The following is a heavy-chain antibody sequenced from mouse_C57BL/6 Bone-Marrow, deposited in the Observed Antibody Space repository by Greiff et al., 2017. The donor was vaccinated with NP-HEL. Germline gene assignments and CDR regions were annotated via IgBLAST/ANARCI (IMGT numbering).Heavy chain of an antibody. J-gene: IGHJ3*01. Sequence: QVQLQQPGAELVKPGASVKMSCKASGYTFTSYWITWVKQRPGQGLEWIGVIYPGSGSTNYNEKFKSKATLTVDTSSSTAYMQLSSLTSEDSAVYYCARGGDYDRAWFDYWGQGTLVTVSA. V-gene: IGHV1-55*01. CDR1: GYTFTSYW. CDR3: ARGGDYDRAWFDY. D-gene: IGHD2-4*01. CDR2: IYPGSGST.